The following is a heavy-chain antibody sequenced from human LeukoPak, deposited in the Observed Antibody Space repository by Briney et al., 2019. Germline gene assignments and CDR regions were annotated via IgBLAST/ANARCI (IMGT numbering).Heavy chain of an antibody. Sequence: PGGSLRLSCAASGFTFSDRYMDWVRQAPGKGLEWVGRSRNKANSYSTEYAASVRGRFTISRDDSKNSLYLQMSGLKTEDTAVYFWGVGFPIPNYTPYRAFGGKGTTVTVPS. CDR3: GVGFPIPNYTPYRAF. CDR1: GFTFSDRY. V-gene: IGHV3-72*01. J-gene: IGHJ6*03. CDR2: SRNKANSYST. D-gene: IGHD3-16*01.